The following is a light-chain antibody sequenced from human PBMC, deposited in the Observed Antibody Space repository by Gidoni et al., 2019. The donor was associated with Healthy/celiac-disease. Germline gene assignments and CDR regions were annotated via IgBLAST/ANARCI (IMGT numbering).Light chain of an antibody. CDR3: QQSYSTPPYT. Sequence: QMTQSPSSLSASVGDRVTITCRASQSISSYLNWYQQKPGKAPKLLIYAASSLQSGVPSRCSGSGSGTDFTLTISSLQPEDFATYYCQQSYSTPPYTFGQGTKLEIK. V-gene: IGKV1-39*01. CDR1: QSISSY. CDR2: AAS. J-gene: IGKJ2*01.